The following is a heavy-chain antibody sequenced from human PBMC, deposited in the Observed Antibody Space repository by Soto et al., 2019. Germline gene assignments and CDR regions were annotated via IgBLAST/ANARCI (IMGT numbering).Heavy chain of an antibody. D-gene: IGHD3-10*01. Sequence: GGSLRLSCAASGFSFIKYAMSWVRQAPGKGLEWVSGRSGSGGSTSSADSLKGRFAISRDNSRNTLYLQMNSLRDGDTAIYYCARGFSAGKGSPPDYWGQGTLVTVSS. V-gene: IGHV3-23*01. CDR2: RSGSGGST. J-gene: IGHJ4*02. CDR3: ARGFSAGKGSPPDY. CDR1: GFSFIKYA.